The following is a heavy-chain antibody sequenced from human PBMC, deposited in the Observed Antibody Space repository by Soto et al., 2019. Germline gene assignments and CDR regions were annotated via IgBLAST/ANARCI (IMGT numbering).Heavy chain of an antibody. CDR3: ARTTNPYFDHSSRYHVVFDY. D-gene: IGHD3-22*01. V-gene: IGHV2-70*11. J-gene: IGHJ4*02. Sequence: YGPTLVNPTQTLTLTCTFSGFSLSASGMCVSWIRQPPGKALEWLARIDWDDDKYYSTSLKTRLTISKDTSKNQVVLIMTNMDHVDTAQYYCARTTNPYFDHSSRYHVVFDYWGQGSLVTVSS. CDR1: GFSLSASGMC. CDR2: IDWDDDK.